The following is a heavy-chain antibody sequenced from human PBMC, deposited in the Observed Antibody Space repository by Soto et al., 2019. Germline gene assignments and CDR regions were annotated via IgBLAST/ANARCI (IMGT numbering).Heavy chain of an antibody. V-gene: IGHV3-30-3*01. J-gene: IGHJ4*02. Sequence: ESGGGVVQSGRSLRLSCAASGFTFSSYAMHWVRQAPGKGLEWVAVISYDGSNKYYADSVKGRFTISRDNSKNTLYLQMNSLRAEDTAVYYCARDSGAVAGTSLDYWGQGTLVTVSS. CDR3: ARDSGAVAGTSLDY. CDR1: GFTFSSYA. D-gene: IGHD6-19*01. CDR2: ISYDGSNK.